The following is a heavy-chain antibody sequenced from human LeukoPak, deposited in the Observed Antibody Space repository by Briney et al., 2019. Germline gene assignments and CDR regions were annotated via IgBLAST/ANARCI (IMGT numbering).Heavy chain of an antibody. D-gene: IGHD2-15*01. V-gene: IGHV4-39*01. CDR1: GDSISSTSSY. J-gene: IGHJ5*02. CDR2: SFYSGTT. Sequence: KPSETLSLTCTVSGDSISSTSSYWGWIRQPPGKGLEWIGSSFYSGTTYYNPSLKSRVTISVDTSKNQFSLKLTSVTATDTSVYYCARHEGYCSGGSCYSVRWFDPWGQGTLVTVSS. CDR3: ARHEGYCSGGSCYSVRWFDP.